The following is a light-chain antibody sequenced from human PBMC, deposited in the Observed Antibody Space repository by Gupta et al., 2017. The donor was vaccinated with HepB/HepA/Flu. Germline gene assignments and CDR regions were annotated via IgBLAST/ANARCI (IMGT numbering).Light chain of an antibody. J-gene: IGLJ2*01. V-gene: IGLV2-23*02. Sequence: QSVLTPPASVSGSPGQSITISCTGTRSDVGSYNLVSWYSQHPGKDHKLLIYEVKKWASGVSHRFSGSKSANTASLTISGLQAEDEADYYCCAYASTCVVFGVGTTLTVL. CDR3: CAYASTCVV. CDR1: RSDVGSYNL. CDR2: EVK.